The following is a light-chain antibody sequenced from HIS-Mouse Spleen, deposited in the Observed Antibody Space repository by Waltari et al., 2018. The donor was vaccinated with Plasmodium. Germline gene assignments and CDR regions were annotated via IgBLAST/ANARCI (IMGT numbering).Light chain of an antibody. CDR1: QSVSSSY. J-gene: IGKJ2*01. CDR2: GAS. Sequence: EIVLTQSPGNLSLSPGERAILSCRASQSVSSSYLAWYQQNPGQAPRLLIYGASSRATGIPDRFSGSGSGTDFTLTISRLEPEDFAVYYCQQYGSSPPYTFGQGTKLEIK. V-gene: IGKV3-20*01. CDR3: QQYGSSPPYT.